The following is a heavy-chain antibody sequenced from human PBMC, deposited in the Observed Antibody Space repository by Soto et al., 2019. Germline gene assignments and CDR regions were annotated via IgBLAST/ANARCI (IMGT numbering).Heavy chain of an antibody. J-gene: IGHJ3*02. CDR3: AREYYDFWSGQMSNAFDI. CDR1: SGSISSSNW. V-gene: IGHV4-4*02. D-gene: IGHD3-3*01. CDR2: IYHSGST. Sequence: PSETLSLTCAVSSGSISSSNWWSWVRQPPGKGLEWIGEIYHSGSTNYNPSLKSRVTISVDKSKNQFSLKLSSVTAADTAVYYCAREYYDFWSGQMSNAFDIWGQGTMVTVSS.